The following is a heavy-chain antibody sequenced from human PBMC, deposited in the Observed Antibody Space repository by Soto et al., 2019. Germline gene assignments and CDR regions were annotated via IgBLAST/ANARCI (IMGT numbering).Heavy chain of an antibody. Sequence: QVQLQESGPGLVKPSGTLSLTCAVSGGSISSSNWWSWVRQPPGKGLEWIGEIYHSGSTNYNPSLKSRVTISVDKSKNQFSLKLSSVTAADTAVYYCARDSELEWLPRYYGMDVWGQGTTVTVSS. CDR1: GGSISSSNW. CDR2: IYHSGST. J-gene: IGHJ6*02. D-gene: IGHD3-3*01. V-gene: IGHV4-4*02. CDR3: ARDSELEWLPRYYGMDV.